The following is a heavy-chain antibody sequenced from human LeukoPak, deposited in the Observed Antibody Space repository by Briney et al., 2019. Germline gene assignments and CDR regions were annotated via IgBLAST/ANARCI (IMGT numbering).Heavy chain of an antibody. Sequence: PGGSLRLSCAASGFTFSNAWMNWVRQAPGKGLEWVSAISGSGGSTYYADSVKGRFTISRDNSKNTLYLQMNSLRAEDTAVYYCAKVSYDSSGYHHWGQGTLVTVSS. CDR3: AKVSYDSSGYHH. CDR1: GFTFSNAW. J-gene: IGHJ1*01. D-gene: IGHD3-22*01. CDR2: ISGSGGST. V-gene: IGHV3-23*01.